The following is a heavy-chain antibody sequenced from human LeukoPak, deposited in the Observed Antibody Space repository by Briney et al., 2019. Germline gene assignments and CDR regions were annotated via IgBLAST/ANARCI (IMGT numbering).Heavy chain of an antibody. CDR1: RFTFSSYS. V-gene: IGHV3-23*01. CDR3: AKSGYNRFDY. J-gene: IGHJ4*02. Sequence: GGSLRLSCAASRFTFSSYSMNWVRQAPGKGLEWVSNISGSGSGGSTYYADSVKGRFTIPRDNSKNTLYLQMNSLRAEDTAVYYCAKSGYNRFDYWGQGTLVTVSS. D-gene: IGHD5-24*01. CDR2: ISGSGSGGST.